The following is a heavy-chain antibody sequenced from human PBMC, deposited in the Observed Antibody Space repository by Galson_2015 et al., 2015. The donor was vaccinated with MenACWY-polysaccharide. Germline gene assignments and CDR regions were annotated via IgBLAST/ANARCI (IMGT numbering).Heavy chain of an antibody. CDR3: AKERTTVDI. Sequence: SLRLSCAASGFTFSSYGMSWVRQAPGKGLEWVSGISGRGGSTYYADSVKGRFTISRVNSKNTLYLQMNSLRADDTAVYYCAKERTTVDIWGQGTMVTVSS. CDR2: ISGRGGST. V-gene: IGHV3-23*01. CDR1: GFTFSSYG. J-gene: IGHJ3*02. D-gene: IGHD4-17*01.